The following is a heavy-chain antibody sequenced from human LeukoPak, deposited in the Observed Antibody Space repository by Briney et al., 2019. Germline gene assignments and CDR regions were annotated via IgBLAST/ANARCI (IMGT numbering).Heavy chain of an antibody. D-gene: IGHD3-10*01. J-gene: IGHJ4*02. CDR2: ISGSGGST. CDR3: AKNTLLWFGELLG. CDR1: GFTFSSYA. Sequence: GGSLRLSCAASGFTFSSYAMSWVRQAPGKGLEWVSAISGSGGSTYYADSVRGRFTISRDNSKNTLYLQMNSLRAEDTAAYYCAKNTLLWFGELLGWGQGTLVTVSS. V-gene: IGHV3-23*01.